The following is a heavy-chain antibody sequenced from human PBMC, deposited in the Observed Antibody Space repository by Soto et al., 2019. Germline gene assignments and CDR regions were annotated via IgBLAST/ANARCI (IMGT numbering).Heavy chain of an antibody. CDR1: GFTFVNYA. CDR2: ISGSGGST. CDR3: AKDARVVVVTAAMPLDYYYYYMAV. V-gene: IGHV3-23*01. Sequence: GGSLRLPCAASGFTFVNYAMSWVRQAPRKGLEWVSAISGSGGSTYYADSVKGRFTISRDNSKNTLYLQMNSLRAEDTAVYYCAKDARVVVVTAAMPLDYYYYYMAVWGKGTTVTVSS. D-gene: IGHD2-2*01. J-gene: IGHJ6*03.